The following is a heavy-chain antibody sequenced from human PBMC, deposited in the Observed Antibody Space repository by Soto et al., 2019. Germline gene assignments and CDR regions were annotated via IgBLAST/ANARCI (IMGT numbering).Heavy chain of an antibody. CDR2: LRYDAGTK. CDR3: ARIDCTGNNCNPYYHYGMDV. V-gene: IGHV3-33*01. CDR1: RFTFYTYG. D-gene: IGHD2-8*02. J-gene: IGHJ6*02. Sequence: GGSLRLFCAASRFTFYTYGLRWARQVXGKGLQWVAVLRYDAGTKYYADSVGGRFTVSRDNSKNTMYLQMNSLRDEDTAVYYCARIDCTGNNCNPYYHYGMDVSGQGTTVTVSS.